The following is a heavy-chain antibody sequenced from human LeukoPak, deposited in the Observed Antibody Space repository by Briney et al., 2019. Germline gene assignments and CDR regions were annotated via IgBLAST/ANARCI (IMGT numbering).Heavy chain of an antibody. D-gene: IGHD1-26*01. CDR1: GGTFSSYA. J-gene: IGHJ6*03. Sequence: ASVKVSCKASGGTFSSYAISWVRQAPGQGLEWMGGIIPIFGTANYAQKFQGRVTITADKSTSTAYMELRSLRSDDTAVYYCARLGNYYHYMDVWGKGTTVTISS. V-gene: IGHV1-69*06. CDR3: ARLGNYYHYMDV. CDR2: IIPIFGTA.